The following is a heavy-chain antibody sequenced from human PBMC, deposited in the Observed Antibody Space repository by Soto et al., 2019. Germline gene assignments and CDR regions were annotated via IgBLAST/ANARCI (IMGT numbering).Heavy chain of an antibody. D-gene: IGHD3-10*01. Sequence: QVQLQESGPELVRPSGTLSLTCAVPTGSISNTDYWSWVRQPPGKGLEWIGEIYPSGTTIYNPSLKSRVTVTIDKSKMQFSLRLNSVTAADTAVYYCARLRSHDSGSRKYWGQGTLVTVSP. CDR2: IYPSGTT. V-gene: IGHV4-4*02. J-gene: IGHJ4*02. CDR1: TGSISNTDY. CDR3: ARLRSHDSGSRKY.